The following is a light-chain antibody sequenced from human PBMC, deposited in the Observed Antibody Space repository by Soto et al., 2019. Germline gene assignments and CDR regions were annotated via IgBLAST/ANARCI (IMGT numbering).Light chain of an antibody. J-gene: IGKJ5*01. V-gene: IGKV3-15*01. CDR1: QSVSSSY. Sequence: EIVLTQSPGTLSLSPGERATLSCRASQSVSSSYLAWYQQKPGQAPRLLIFGASTRATGIPARFSGSGSVTEFTLTISSLQSEDFAVYYCQQYNNWPPITFGQGTRLE. CDR2: GAS. CDR3: QQYNNWPPIT.